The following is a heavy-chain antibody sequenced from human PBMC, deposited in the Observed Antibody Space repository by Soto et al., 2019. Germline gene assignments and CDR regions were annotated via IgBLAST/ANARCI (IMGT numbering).Heavy chain of an antibody. J-gene: IGHJ5*02. CDR3: ARLAYVPLGICGWFDP. Sequence: ASVKVSCKASGYTFSSYGIHWVRQDPGQGLEWMGWISAYNGNTNYAQKLQGRVTMTTATSTSTAYMELRRLRSDDTAVYYCARLAYVPLGICGWFDPWGQGTLVTVSS. CDR1: GYTFSSYG. D-gene: IGHD3-10*02. V-gene: IGHV1-18*01. CDR2: ISAYNGNT.